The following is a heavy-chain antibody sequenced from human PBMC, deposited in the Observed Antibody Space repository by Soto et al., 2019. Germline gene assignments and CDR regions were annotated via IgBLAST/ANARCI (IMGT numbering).Heavy chain of an antibody. CDR1: GFTFGDYA. Sequence: PGGSLRLSCTASGFTFGDYAMSWFRQAPGKGLEWVGFIRSKAYGGTTEYAASVKGRFTISRDDSKSIAYLQMNSLKTEDTAVYYCTRLRGYSYGYSGNGFDYWGQGTLVTVSS. J-gene: IGHJ4*02. CDR2: IRSKAYGGTT. V-gene: IGHV3-49*03. CDR3: TRLRGYSYGYSGNGFDY. D-gene: IGHD5-18*01.